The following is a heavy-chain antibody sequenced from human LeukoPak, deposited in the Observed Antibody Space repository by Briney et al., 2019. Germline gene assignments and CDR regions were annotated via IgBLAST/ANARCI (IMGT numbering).Heavy chain of an antibody. CDR1: GFTFSSYA. Sequence: GGSLRLSCAASGFTFSSYAMSWVRQAPGKGLEWVSAISGSGGSTYYADSVKGRFTISRDNSKNTLYLQMNSLRAEDTAVYYCARRPDCTSTSCYIDWFDPWGQGTLVTVSS. D-gene: IGHD2-2*02. V-gene: IGHV3-23*01. J-gene: IGHJ5*02. CDR3: ARRPDCTSTSCYIDWFDP. CDR2: ISGSGGST.